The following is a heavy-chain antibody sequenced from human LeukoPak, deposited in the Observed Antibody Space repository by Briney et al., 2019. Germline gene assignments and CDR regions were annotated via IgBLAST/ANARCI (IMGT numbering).Heavy chain of an antibody. D-gene: IGHD5-18*01. V-gene: IGHV4-39*07. CDR1: GFTFSSYN. J-gene: IGHJ6*03. Sequence: GSLRLSCAASGFTFSSYNMNWVRQPPGKGLEWIGSIYYSGSTYYNPSLKSRVTISVDTSKNQFSLKLSSVTAADTAVYYCARVGGAYSYAKYYYYYMDVWGKGTTVTVSS. CDR2: IYYSGST. CDR3: ARVGGAYSYAKYYYYYMDV.